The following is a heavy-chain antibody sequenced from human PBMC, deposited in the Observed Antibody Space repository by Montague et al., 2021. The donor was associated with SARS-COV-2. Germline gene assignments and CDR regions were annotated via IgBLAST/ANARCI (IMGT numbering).Heavy chain of an antibody. Sequence: SETLSLTCAVYGGSFSGYYWNWIRQHPGKGLEWIGSIYYSGSTYYNPALKSRVTISVDTSKNQFSLKLSSGTAADKAVYYCARFPTSYYYDSKAAPATPDAFDIWGQGTMVTVSS. CDR3: ARFPTSYYYDSKAAPATPDAFDI. D-gene: IGHD3-22*01. CDR1: GGSFSGYY. CDR2: IYYSGST. J-gene: IGHJ3*02. V-gene: IGHV4-34*01.